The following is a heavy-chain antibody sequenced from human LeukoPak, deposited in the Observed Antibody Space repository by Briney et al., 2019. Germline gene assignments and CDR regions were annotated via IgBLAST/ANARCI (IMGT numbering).Heavy chain of an antibody. CDR2: LSGSGGST. Sequence: PGGSLRLSCAASGFTFSNYAMSWVRQAPGKGLEWVSALSGSGGSTYYADSVKGRFTISRDNSKNTLYLQMNSLRAEDTAVYYCAKDSGYSYDYDLDYWGQGTLVTVSS. CDR1: GFTFSNYA. V-gene: IGHV3-23*01. CDR3: AKDSGYSYDYDLDY. D-gene: IGHD5-18*01. J-gene: IGHJ4*02.